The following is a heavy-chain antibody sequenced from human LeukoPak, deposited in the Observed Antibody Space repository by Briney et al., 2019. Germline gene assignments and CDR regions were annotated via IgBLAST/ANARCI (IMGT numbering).Heavy chain of an antibody. V-gene: IGHV3-48*04. CDR3: ARDIHGDYRYGARDDFDI. CDR2: ISSSGSTV. Sequence: GGSLRLSCAASRFTFSSYSMNWVRQAPGKGLEWVSYISSSGSTVYYADSVKGRFTISRDNAKNSLYLQMNSLRAEDTAVYYCARDIHGDYRYGARDDFDIWGQGTMVTVSS. CDR1: RFTFSSYS. J-gene: IGHJ3*02. D-gene: IGHD4-17*01.